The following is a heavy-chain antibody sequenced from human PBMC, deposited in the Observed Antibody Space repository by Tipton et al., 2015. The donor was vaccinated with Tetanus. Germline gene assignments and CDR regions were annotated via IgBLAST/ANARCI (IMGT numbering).Heavy chain of an antibody. CDR3: ARVGYYYYYMDV. J-gene: IGHJ6*03. Sequence: LRLSCTVSVGSISSGDYYWSWVRQSPGEGLEWIGHIYKSGNTYYKPSLKSRVAISIDASKNQFSLKLNSMTAADTAVYYCARVGYYYYYMDVWGKGTTVTVSS. CDR1: VGSISSGDYY. V-gene: IGHV4-30-4*01. D-gene: IGHD3-22*01. CDR2: IYKSGNT.